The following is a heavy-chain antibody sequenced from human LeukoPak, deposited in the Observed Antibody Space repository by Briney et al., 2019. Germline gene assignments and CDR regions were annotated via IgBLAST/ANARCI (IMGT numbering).Heavy chain of an antibody. D-gene: IGHD3-10*01. CDR2: INPNSGGT. J-gene: IGHJ5*02. CDR3: ARDHTVRGVPPFDP. CDR1: GYTFTGNY. V-gene: IGHV1-2*02. Sequence: ASVKVSCKASGYTFTGNYMHWVRQAPGQGLEWMGWINPNSGGTNYAQKFQGRVTMTRDTSISTAYMELSRLRSDDTAVYYCARDHTVRGVPPFDPWGQGTLVTVSS.